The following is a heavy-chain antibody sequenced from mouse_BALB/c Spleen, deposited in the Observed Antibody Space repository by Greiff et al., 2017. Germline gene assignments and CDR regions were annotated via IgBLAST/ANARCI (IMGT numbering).Heavy chain of an antibody. Sequence: VQLQQSGPELMKPGASVKISCKASGYSFTSYYMHWVKQSHGKSLEWIGYIDPFNGGTSYNQKFKGKATLTVDKSSSTAYMHLSSLTSEDSAVYYCARSLLCFDYWGQGTTLTVSS. J-gene: IGHJ2*01. CDR2: IDPFNGGT. V-gene: IGHV1S135*01. CDR3: ARSLLCFDY. D-gene: IGHD1-1*02. CDR1: GYSFTSYY.